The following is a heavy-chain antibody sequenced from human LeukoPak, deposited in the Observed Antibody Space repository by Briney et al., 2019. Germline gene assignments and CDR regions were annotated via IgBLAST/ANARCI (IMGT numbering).Heavy chain of an antibody. CDR1: GFTFSSYG. J-gene: IGHJ4*02. V-gene: IGHV3-33*01. Sequence: GGSLRLSCTASGFTFSSYGMHWVRQAPGKGLEWVAVIWYDGSNKYYADSVKGRFTISRDNSKNTLYLQMNSLRAEDTAVYYCARDRDTVGGVIAPVDWGQGTLVTVSS. D-gene: IGHD3-16*02. CDR3: ARDRDTVGGVIAPVD. CDR2: IWYDGSNK.